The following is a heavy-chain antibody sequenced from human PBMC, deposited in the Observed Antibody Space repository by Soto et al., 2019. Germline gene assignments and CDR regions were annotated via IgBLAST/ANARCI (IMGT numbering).Heavy chain of an antibody. CDR3: AGGRIVVAGSSAYYSMDV. V-gene: IGHV1-69*01. D-gene: IGHD6-19*01. CDR1: GGNPSNSA. J-gene: IGHJ6*02. CDR2: IIPVFGII. Sequence: QVHLLLQSGAEVKKPGSSVKVACKASGGNPSNSAISWVRQAPGQGLEWMGGIIPVFGIISHAQNFQGRVTITADESTSTAYMELSSLRSEDTAVYFWAGGRIVVAGSSAYYSMDVWGQGTTVTVSS.